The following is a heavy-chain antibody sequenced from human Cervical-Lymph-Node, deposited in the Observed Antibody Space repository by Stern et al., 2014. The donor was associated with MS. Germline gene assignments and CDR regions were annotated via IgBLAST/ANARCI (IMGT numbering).Heavy chain of an antibody. D-gene: IGHD6-13*01. J-gene: IGHJ4*02. V-gene: IGHV4-4*02. Sequence: VQLVESGPGLVKPSGTLSLTCAVSGGSISSSNWWSWVRPPPRKGLEGIGKIYHSGSPNYTPPLKSRVTISVDKSKNQFSLKLSSVPAADTAVYYCARHHSIAAAVFDYWGQGTLVTVSS. CDR3: ARHHSIAAAVFDY. CDR1: GGSISSSNW. CDR2: IYHSGSP.